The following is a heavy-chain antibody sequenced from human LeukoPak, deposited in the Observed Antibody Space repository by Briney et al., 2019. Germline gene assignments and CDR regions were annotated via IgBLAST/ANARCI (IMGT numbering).Heavy chain of an antibody. CDR2: ISAYNGNT. CDR1: GCTFTSYG. CDR3: ARVMVDDYVWGSYRPYYYYYYGMDV. V-gene: IGHV1-18*01. Sequence: GASVKVSCKASGCTFTSYGISWVRQAPGQGLEWMGWISAYNGNTNYAQKLQGRVTMTTDTSTSTAYMELRSLRSDDTAVYYCARVMVDDYVWGSYRPYYYYYYGMDVWGQGTTVTVSS. J-gene: IGHJ6*02. D-gene: IGHD3-16*02.